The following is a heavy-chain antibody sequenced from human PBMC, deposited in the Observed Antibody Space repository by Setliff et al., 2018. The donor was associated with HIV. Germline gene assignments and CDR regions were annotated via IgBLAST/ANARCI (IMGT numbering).Heavy chain of an antibody. D-gene: IGHD6-25*01. Sequence: PGGSLRLSCAASEFTFGNYAMGWVRQAPGKGLEWVSAISGSGGSTYYADSVKGRFTISRDNSKNTLYLQMNSLRAEDTAVYYCAKDQSSAGYYFDSWGQGTLVTVSS. V-gene: IGHV3-23*01. J-gene: IGHJ4*02. CDR3: AKDQSSAGYYFDS. CDR1: EFTFGNYA. CDR2: ISGSGGST.